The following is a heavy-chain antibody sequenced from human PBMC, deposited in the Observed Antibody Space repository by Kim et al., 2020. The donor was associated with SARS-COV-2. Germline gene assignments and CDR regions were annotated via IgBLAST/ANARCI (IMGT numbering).Heavy chain of an antibody. V-gene: IGHV4-39*07. CDR1: GGSISSSSYY. Sequence: SETLSLTCTVSGGSISSSSYYWGWIRQPPGKGLEWIGSIYYSGSTYYNPSLKSRVTISVDTSKNQFSLKLSSVTAADTAVYYCARASDILPPDCFDYWGQGTLVTVSS. D-gene: IGHD3-9*01. CDR3: ARASDILPPDCFDY. CDR2: IYYSGST. J-gene: IGHJ4*02.